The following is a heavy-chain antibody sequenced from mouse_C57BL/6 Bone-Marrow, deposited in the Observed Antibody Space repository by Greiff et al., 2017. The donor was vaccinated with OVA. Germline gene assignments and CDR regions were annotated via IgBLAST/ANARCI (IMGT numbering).Heavy chain of an antibody. Sequence: DVKLVESGGGLVQPGGSLKLSCAASGFTFSDYYMSWVRQTPEKRLEWVAYISNGGGSTYYPDTVKGRFTISRDNAKNTLYLQMSRLKSEDTAMYYCARKEVYDGFSYAMDYWGQGTSVTVSS. CDR1: GFTFSDYY. J-gene: IGHJ4*01. CDR3: ARKEVYDGFSYAMDY. D-gene: IGHD2-3*01. V-gene: IGHV5-12*01. CDR2: ISNGGGST.